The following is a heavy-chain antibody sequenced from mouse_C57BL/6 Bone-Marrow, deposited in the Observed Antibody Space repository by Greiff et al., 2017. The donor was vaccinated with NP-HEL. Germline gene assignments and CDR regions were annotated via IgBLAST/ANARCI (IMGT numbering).Heavy chain of an antibody. J-gene: IGHJ1*03. V-gene: IGHV7-1*01. CDR3: ARDYYGSSWDWYFDV. Sequence: EVMLVESGGGLVQSGRSLRLSCATSGFTFSDFYMEWVRQAPGKGLEWIAASRNKANDYTTEYSASVKGRFIVSRDTSQSILYLQMNALRAEDTAIYYCARDYYGSSWDWYFDVWGTGTTVTVSS. CDR1: GFTFSDFY. CDR2: SRNKANDYTT. D-gene: IGHD1-1*01.